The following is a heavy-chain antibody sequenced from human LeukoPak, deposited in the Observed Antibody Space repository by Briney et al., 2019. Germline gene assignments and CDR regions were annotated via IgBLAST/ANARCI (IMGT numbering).Heavy chain of an antibody. V-gene: IGHV3-7*01. J-gene: IGHJ3*02. Sequence: GGSLRLSCAVSGFTFSSYWMNWVRQAPGKGLEWVGSIKQDGGEKSYVDSVKGRFTISRDNAKNSLYLQMNSLRAEDTAVYYCARVYYGSGTSPAGAFDIWGQGTMVTVSS. CDR3: ARVYYGSGTSPAGAFDI. CDR1: GFTFSSYW. D-gene: IGHD3-10*01. CDR2: IKQDGGEK.